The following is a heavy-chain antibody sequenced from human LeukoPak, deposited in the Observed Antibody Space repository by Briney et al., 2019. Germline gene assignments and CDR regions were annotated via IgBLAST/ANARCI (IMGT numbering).Heavy chain of an antibody. D-gene: IGHD5-24*01. V-gene: IGHV3-30*19. J-gene: IGHJ6*03. CDR2: IYYDGNNK. CDR1: GFTFRNYG. Sequence: GTSLRLSCTASGFTFRNYGMHWVRQAPGKGLEWVAVIYYDGNNKYYADSVKGRFTISRDNSKNTLYLQMNSLRAEDTAVYYCAREGGGRGVYYYYYMDVWGKGTTVTVSS. CDR3: AREGGGRGVYYYYYMDV.